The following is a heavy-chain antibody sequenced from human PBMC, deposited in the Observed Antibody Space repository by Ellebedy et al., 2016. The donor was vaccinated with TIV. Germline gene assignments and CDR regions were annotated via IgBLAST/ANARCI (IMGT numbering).Heavy chain of an antibody. V-gene: IGHV3-23*01. D-gene: IGHD5-18*01. CDR1: GFTFSNFA. J-gene: IGHJ4*02. Sequence: GESLKISCAASGFTFSNFAMSSVRQAPGKGLEWVSGIVGGGAERYADSVKGRFTISRDNSKNTVDLQMKSLRDEDTAVYFCAKDRTAGDGYWVFDSWGQGTLVTVSS. CDR3: AKDRTAGDGYWVFDS. CDR2: IVGGGA.